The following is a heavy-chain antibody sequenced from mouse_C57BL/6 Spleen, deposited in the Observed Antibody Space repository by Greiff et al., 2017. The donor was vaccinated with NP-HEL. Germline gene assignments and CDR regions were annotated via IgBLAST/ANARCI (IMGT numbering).Heavy chain of an antibody. Sequence: EVMLVESGGGLVKPGGSLKLSCAASGFTFSSYAMSWVRQTPEKRLEWVATISDGGSYTYYPDNVKGRFTISRDNAKNNLYLQMSHLKSEDTAMYYCARAYYGSSYDYWGQGTTLTVSS. CDR1: GFTFSSYA. CDR2: ISDGGSYT. CDR3: ARAYYGSSYDY. J-gene: IGHJ2*01. V-gene: IGHV5-4*03. D-gene: IGHD1-1*01.